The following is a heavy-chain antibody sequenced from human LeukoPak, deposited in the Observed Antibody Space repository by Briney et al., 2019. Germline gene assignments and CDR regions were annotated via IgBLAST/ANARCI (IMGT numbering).Heavy chain of an antibody. Sequence: GGSLRLSCAASGFTFSSYGMHWVRHAPAKGLEWVAVIWYDGSNKDYADTVKGRFTISRDNSKNTLYLQMNSLRAEDTAVYYCSKTAVTASFYYYVFFMDVWGKGAPGTVSS. CDR2: IWYDGSNK. CDR3: SKTAVTASFYYYVFFMDV. CDR1: GFTFSSYG. D-gene: IGHD4-23*01. J-gene: IGHJ6*03. V-gene: IGHV3-33*06.